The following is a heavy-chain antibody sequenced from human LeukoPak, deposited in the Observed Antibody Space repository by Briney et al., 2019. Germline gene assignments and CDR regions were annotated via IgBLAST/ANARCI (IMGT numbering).Heavy chain of an antibody. Sequence: GGSLRLSCAASGFTFSRHGMHWVRQAPGKGLEWVAFIRYDGSDKYYADSVKGRFTISRDNSENTLYLQMNSLRAEDTAVYYCAKELTPDRSGFDAFHIWGQGTVVTVSS. J-gene: IGHJ3*02. CDR2: IRYDGSDK. V-gene: IGHV3-30*02. CDR3: AKELTPDRSGFDAFHI. CDR1: GFTFSRHG. D-gene: IGHD3-22*01.